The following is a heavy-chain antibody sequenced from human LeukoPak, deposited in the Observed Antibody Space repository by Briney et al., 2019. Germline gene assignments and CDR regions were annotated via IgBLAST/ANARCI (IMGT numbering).Heavy chain of an antibody. CDR2: IIPIFGTA. D-gene: IGHD3-22*01. Sequence: SVKVSCKGSGGTFSSYAISWVRQAPGQGLEWMGGIIPIFGTANYAQKFQGRVTITADESTSTAYMELSSLRSEDTAVYYCARVRVNYYDSSGYRDNWFDPWGQGTLVTVSS. CDR1: GGTFSSYA. CDR3: ARVRVNYYDSSGYRDNWFDP. V-gene: IGHV1-69*13. J-gene: IGHJ5*02.